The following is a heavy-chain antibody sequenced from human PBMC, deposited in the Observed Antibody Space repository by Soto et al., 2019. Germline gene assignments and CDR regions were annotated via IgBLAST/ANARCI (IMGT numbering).Heavy chain of an antibody. CDR3: ASARRVRRVIYYAGMDG. D-gene: IGHD3-10*01. J-gene: IGHJ6*02. CDR1: GCSISSGGNY. CDR2: VYQSGST. Sequence: QVQLQESGPGLVKSSQTLSLTCTVSGCSISSGGNYWSWIRQHPGKGLEWIRYVYQSGSTYYNPYLKSHVTISVDKSKNQLSLKLNSVTAADTAVYYCASARRVRRVIYYAGMDGWGQGTTVPVSS. V-gene: IGHV4-31*01.